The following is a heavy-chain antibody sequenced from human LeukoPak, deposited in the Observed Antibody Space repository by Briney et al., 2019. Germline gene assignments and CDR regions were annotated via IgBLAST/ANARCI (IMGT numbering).Heavy chain of an antibody. CDR2: IYYSGST. Sequence: TSETLSLTCTVSGGSISSSSYYWGWIRQPPGKGLEWIGSIYYSGSTYYNPSLKSRVTISVDTSKNQFSLKLSSVTAADTAVYYCARHTGLVPFDYWGQGTLVTVSS. D-gene: IGHD3/OR15-3a*01. CDR1: GGSISSSSYY. J-gene: IGHJ4*02. CDR3: ARHTGLVPFDY. V-gene: IGHV4-39*01.